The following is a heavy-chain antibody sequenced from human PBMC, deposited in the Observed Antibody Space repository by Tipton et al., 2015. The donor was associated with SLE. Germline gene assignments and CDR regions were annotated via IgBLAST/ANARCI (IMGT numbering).Heavy chain of an antibody. Sequence: SLRLSCAASGFTFSDYYMSWIRQAPGKGLEWLSNISSSGSTIYYADPVKGRFTISRDNAKNSLYLQMNSLRVEDTAVYYCARVSGLGNYAHADSWGQGTLITVSS. CDR2: ISSSGSTI. D-gene: IGHD3-16*01. CDR3: ARVSGLGNYAHADS. CDR1: GFTFSDYY. V-gene: IGHV3-11*01. J-gene: IGHJ4*02.